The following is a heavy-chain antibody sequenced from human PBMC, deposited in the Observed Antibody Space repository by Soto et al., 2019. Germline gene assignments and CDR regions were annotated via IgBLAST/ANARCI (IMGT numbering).Heavy chain of an antibody. J-gene: IGHJ5*02. CDR3: ARLDHYYGSGWA. D-gene: IGHD3-10*01. CDR2: IYYSGST. V-gene: IGHV4-39*01. CDR1: GGCISSSSYY. Sequence: QLQLQESGPGLVKPSDTLSLTCTVSGGCISSSSYYWGWIRQPPGKGLEWIGSIYYSGSTYYNPSLKSRVTISVDTSKNQFSLKLSSVTAADTAVYYCARLDHYYGSGWAWGQGTLVTVSS.